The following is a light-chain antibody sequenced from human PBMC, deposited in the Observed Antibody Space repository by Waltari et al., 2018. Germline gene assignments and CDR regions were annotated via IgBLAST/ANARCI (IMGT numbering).Light chain of an antibody. V-gene: IGKV3-15*01. Sequence: SRRASQSVSRKLAWYQQIPGQAPRLLIYDASTRATAIPARFTAGGSGTEFTLSISSLQSEDFAVYYCQQYNQWPRTFGQGTKVEIK. CDR2: DAS. CDR3: QQYNQWPRT. J-gene: IGKJ1*01. CDR1: QSVSRK.